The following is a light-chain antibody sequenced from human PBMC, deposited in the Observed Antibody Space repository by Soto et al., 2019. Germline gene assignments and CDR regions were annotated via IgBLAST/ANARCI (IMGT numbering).Light chain of an antibody. Sequence: DVVMTQSPLSLPVTLGQPASISCRSSQGLRFSDGNTYLSWFHQRPGQSPRRLIYKVSNRDSGVPDRFSGRGSGTDFTLKISRVEAEDVGVYYCVQGTYWPITFGGGTKVDIK. CDR1: QGLRFSDGNTY. J-gene: IGKJ4*01. CDR2: KVS. V-gene: IGKV2-30*01. CDR3: VQGTYWPIT.